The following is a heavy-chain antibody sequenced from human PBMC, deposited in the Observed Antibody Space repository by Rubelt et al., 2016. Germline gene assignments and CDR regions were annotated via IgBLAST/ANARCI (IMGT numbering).Heavy chain of an antibody. J-gene: IGHJ6*02. V-gene: IGHV1-3*01. CDR2: INAGNGNT. CDR3: ARDIIHDRITHNDV. D-gene: IGHD3-3*01. CDR1: GYTFTSYA. Sequence: QVQLVQSGAEVKTPGASVKVSCKASGYTFTSYAMHWVRQAPGQRLEWMGWINAGNGNTKYSQKFQGRDTITRDTSASTAYMELSSLRSEDTAVYYCARDIIHDRITHNDVWGQGTTVTVSS.